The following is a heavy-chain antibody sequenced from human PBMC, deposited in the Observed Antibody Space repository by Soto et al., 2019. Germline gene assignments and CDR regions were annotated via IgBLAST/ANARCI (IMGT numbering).Heavy chain of an antibody. Sequence: QVQLVQSGAEVKKPGSSVKVSCKESEGTFSSYAIAWVRQAPGQGLEWMGGIVPIFGVANYAHKFQGRVAITADEATNTAYMELSSLRSDDTAVYYCAKAAQTRYNSNELGNWFDPWGQGTLVTVSS. CDR1: EGTFSSYA. CDR2: IVPIFGVA. J-gene: IGHJ5*02. CDR3: AKAAQTRYNSNELGNWFDP. V-gene: IGHV1-69*01. D-gene: IGHD1-1*01.